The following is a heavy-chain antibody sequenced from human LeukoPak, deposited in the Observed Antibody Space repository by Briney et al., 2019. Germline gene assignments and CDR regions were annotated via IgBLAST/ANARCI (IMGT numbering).Heavy chain of an antibody. V-gene: IGHV3-11*01. CDR2: ISSSGSTI. J-gene: IGHJ4*02. Sequence: GGSLRLSCAASGFTFSDCYMSWIRQAPGKGLEWVSYISSSGSTIYYADSVKGRFTISRDNAKNSLYLQMNSLRAEDTAVYYCARDRYYYDSSGYLLLDYWGQGTLVTVSS. D-gene: IGHD3-22*01. CDR3: ARDRYYYDSSGYLLLDY. CDR1: GFTFSDCY.